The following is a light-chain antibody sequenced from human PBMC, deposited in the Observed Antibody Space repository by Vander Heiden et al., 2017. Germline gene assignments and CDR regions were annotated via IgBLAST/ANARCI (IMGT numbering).Light chain of an antibody. J-gene: IGKJ4*01. Sequence: DIVMTQSPDSLAVSLGERATINCKSSQSVLYNSNNKNYLAWYQQKPGQPPKLLIYWASIRESGVPDRFSGSGSGTDFTLTISSLQAEDVAVYYCQQDYTTPFTVGGGTKVEIK. CDR2: WAS. V-gene: IGKV4-1*01. CDR3: QQDYTTPFT. CDR1: QSVLYNSNNKNY.